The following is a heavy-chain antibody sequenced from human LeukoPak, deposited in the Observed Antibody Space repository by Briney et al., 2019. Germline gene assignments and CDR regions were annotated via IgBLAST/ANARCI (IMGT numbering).Heavy chain of an antibody. Sequence: GGSLRLFCAASGFSFSNYGMHWVRQAPGKGLEWVAVISYDGRNKYFADSVKGRLTISRDNSKNTVYLEMNSLRDEDTAVYYCERDKRGSSGWYHHWGQGTLVTVSS. CDR1: GFSFSNYG. V-gene: IGHV3-30*03. CDR2: ISYDGRNK. D-gene: IGHD6-19*01. CDR3: ERDKRGSSGWYHH. J-gene: IGHJ4*02.